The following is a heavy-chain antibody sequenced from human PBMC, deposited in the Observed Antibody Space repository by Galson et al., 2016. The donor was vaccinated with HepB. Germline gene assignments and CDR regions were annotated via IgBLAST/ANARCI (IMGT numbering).Heavy chain of an antibody. D-gene: IGHD1-26*01. CDR2: ISQSGSPQ. J-gene: IGHJ6*03. Sequence: SLRLSCAASGFSFSSYDMHWVRQPPGEGLEWVAVISQSGSPQLYTDSVKGRFSISRDNSKNTMYLEMNSLGPEDTAMYYCARDLIVGAPDYMDVWGKGTTVTVSS. CDR3: ARDLIVGAPDYMDV. CDR1: GFSFSSYD. V-gene: IGHV3-30*04.